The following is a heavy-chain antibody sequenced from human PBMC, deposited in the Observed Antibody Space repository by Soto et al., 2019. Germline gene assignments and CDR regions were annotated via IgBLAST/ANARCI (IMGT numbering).Heavy chain of an antibody. CDR2: IKSKTDGGTT. D-gene: IGHD4-4*01. Sequence: GGSLRLSCAASGLTFRNAWINWVRQAPGKGLEWVGRIKSKTDGGTTDFAAPVKGRFTISRDDSKNTVYLQMNSLKTEDTAVYYCTTTRGTTDTAFDIWGQGTMVTVSS. J-gene: IGHJ3*02. CDR1: GLTFRNAW. V-gene: IGHV3-15*07. CDR3: TTTRGTTDTAFDI.